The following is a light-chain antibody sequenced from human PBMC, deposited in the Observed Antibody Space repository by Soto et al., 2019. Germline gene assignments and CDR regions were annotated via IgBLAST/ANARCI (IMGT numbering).Light chain of an antibody. Sequence: EIVMTPSPSTVSVSPRGRATLSCMASQSISSNLAWYQQKPGQAPRLLIYGASTRATGIPARFSGSGSGTEFTLTISSLQSEDFAVYYCQQYNNWPPWTVGQGTKVAIK. V-gene: IGKV3-15*01. CDR2: GAS. CDR1: QSISSN. J-gene: IGKJ1*01. CDR3: QQYNNWPPWT.